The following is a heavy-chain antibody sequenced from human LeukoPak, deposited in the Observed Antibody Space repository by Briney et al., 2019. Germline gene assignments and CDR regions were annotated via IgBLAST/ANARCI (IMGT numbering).Heavy chain of an antibody. J-gene: IGHJ4*02. CDR3: AGRRWELGNYFDY. V-gene: IGHV4-59*08. CDR2: IYYSGST. D-gene: IGHD1-26*01. Sequence: SETLSLTCTVSGGSISSYYWSWIRQPPGKGLEWIGYIYYSGSTNYNPSLKSRVTISVDTSKNQFSLKLSSVTAADTAVYYCAGRRWELGNYFDYWGQGTLVTVSS. CDR1: GGSISSYY.